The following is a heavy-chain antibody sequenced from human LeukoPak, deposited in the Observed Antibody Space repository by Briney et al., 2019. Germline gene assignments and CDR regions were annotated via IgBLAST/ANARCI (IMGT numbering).Heavy chain of an antibody. CDR3: AKVPLLG. Sequence: PGGSLTLSCAASGFTFSSYAMNWVRQAQAKGLERVSAISGSGGSTYYADSVKGRFTISRDNSKNTLYLQMNSLRAEDTAVYYCAKVPLLGWGQGTLVTVSS. CDR2: ISGSGGST. J-gene: IGHJ4*02. V-gene: IGHV3-23*01. CDR1: GFTFSSYA. D-gene: IGHD2/OR15-2a*01.